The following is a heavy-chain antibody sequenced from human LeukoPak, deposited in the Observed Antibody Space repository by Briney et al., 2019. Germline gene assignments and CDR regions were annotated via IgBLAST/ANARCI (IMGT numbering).Heavy chain of an antibody. Sequence: GSLRLSCAASGFTFSNAWMSWVRQPPGKGLEWIGEINHSGSTNYNPSLKSRVTISVDTSKNQFSLKLSSVTAADTAVYYCARVGYYYGSGRTVKYYFDYWGQGTLVTVSS. J-gene: IGHJ4*02. CDR2: INHSGST. D-gene: IGHD3-10*01. CDR1: GFTFSNAW. V-gene: IGHV4-34*01. CDR3: ARVGYYYGSGRTVKYYFDY.